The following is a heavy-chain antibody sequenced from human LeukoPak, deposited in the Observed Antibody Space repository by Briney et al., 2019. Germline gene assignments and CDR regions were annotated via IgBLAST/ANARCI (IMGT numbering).Heavy chain of an antibody. Sequence: ASETVSCKASGYTFTSCGISWVRQAPGQGLEWMGWISAYNGNTNYAQKPQGRVTMTTDTYTSTAYMELRSLRPDDTAVYFCARDKVGDRGYNWFDPWGQGTLVTVSS. CDR3: ARDKVGDRGYNWFDP. V-gene: IGHV1-18*01. D-gene: IGHD2-21*02. CDR1: GYTFTSCG. CDR2: ISAYNGNT. J-gene: IGHJ5*02.